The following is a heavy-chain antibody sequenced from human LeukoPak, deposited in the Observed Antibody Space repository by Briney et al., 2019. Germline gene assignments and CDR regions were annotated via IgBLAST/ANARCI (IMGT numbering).Heavy chain of an antibody. Sequence: GRSLSLSCAASGFTFSSYAMHWVRQAPGKGLEWVAVISYDGSNKYYADSVKGRFTVSRDNSKSTLYLQMNSLRADDTAVYYCAREDYYDSSDYFDYWGQGTLVTVSS. V-gene: IGHV3-30-3*01. CDR3: AREDYYDSSDYFDY. CDR2: ISYDGSNK. J-gene: IGHJ4*02. D-gene: IGHD3-22*01. CDR1: GFTFSSYA.